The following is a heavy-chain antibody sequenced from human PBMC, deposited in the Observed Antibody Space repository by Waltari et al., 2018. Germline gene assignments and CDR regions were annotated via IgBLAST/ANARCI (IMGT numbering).Heavy chain of an antibody. CDR2: INHSGST. J-gene: IGHJ3*02. V-gene: IGHV4-34*01. CDR3: AREAARPGETDAFDI. CDR1: GGSFSGYY. Sequence: QVQLQQWGAGLLKPSETLSLTCAVYGGSFSGYYWRWLRKPPGKGLEWIGEINHSGSTNYNPSLKSRVTISVDTSKNQFSLKLSSVTAADTAVYYCAREAARPGETDAFDIWGQGTMVTVSS. D-gene: IGHD6-6*01.